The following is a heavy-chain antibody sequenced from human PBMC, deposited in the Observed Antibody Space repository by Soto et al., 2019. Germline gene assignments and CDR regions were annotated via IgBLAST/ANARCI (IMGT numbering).Heavy chain of an antibody. J-gene: IGHJ4*02. CDR3: AKVPVGATGRFDY. D-gene: IGHD1-26*01. CDR1: GFTFSSYS. V-gene: IGHV3-21*04. CDR2: ISSSSSYI. Sequence: GGSLRLSCAASGFTFSSYSMNWVRQAPGKGLEWVSSISSSSSYIYYADSVKGRFTISRDNSKNTLYLQMNSLRAEDTALYYCAKVPVGATGRFDYWGQGTLVTVSS.